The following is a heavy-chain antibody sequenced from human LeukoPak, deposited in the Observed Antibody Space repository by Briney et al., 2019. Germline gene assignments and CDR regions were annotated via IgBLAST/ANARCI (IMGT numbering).Heavy chain of an antibody. V-gene: IGHV4-61*05. Sequence: SETLALTCTVSGGSISSSSYYWGWIRQPPGKGLEWIGYIYYSGSTNYNPSLKSRVTISVDTSKNQFSLKLSSVTAADTAVYYCARGTMVRGVIINNWFDPWGQGTLVTVSS. CDR2: IYYSGST. D-gene: IGHD3-10*01. CDR3: ARGTMVRGVIINNWFDP. CDR1: GGSISSSSYY. J-gene: IGHJ5*02.